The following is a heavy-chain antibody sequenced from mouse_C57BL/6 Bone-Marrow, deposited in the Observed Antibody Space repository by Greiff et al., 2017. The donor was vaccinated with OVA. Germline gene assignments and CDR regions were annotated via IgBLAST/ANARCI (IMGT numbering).Heavy chain of an antibody. D-gene: IGHD6-1*01. J-gene: IGHJ2*01. CDR2: IDPNSGGT. CDR1: GYTFTSYW. CDR3: ARERGGSLYYFDY. V-gene: IGHV1-72*01. Sequence: VQLQQPGAELVKPGASVKLSCKASGYTFTSYWMHWVKQRPGRGLEWIGRIDPNSGGTRYNEKFKSKATLTVDKPSSTAYMQLSSLTSEDSAVYYCARERGGSLYYFDYWGQGTTRTVSS.